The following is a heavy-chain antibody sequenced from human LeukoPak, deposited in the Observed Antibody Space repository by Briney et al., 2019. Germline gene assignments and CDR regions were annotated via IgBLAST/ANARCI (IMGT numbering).Heavy chain of an antibody. CDR2: INHSGNT. D-gene: IGHD2-21*02. Sequence: SETLSLTCAVYGGSFSGYYWSWIRQSPGKGLEWIGEINHSGNTNFNPSLMSRVTTSEHTSKNQFSLKLSPVTAADTAVYYSARTSVVTPNIDQWGQGTLVTVSS. J-gene: IGHJ4*02. V-gene: IGHV4-34*01. CDR1: GGSFSGYY. CDR3: ARTSVVTPNIDQ.